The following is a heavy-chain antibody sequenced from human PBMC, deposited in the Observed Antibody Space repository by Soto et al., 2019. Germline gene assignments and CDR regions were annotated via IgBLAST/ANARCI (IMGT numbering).Heavy chain of an antibody. D-gene: IGHD6-19*01. Sequence: QVQLQESGPGLVKPSQTLSLTCTVSGGSISSGGYYWSWIRQHPGKGLEWIGYIYYSGSTYYNLSLKSRVTISVDTSKNQFSLKLSSVTAADTAVYYCARDTSTYSSGWSVGYYFDYWGQGTLVTVSS. V-gene: IGHV4-31*03. CDR3: ARDTSTYSSGWSVGYYFDY. CDR2: IYYSGST. CDR1: GGSISSGGYY. J-gene: IGHJ4*02.